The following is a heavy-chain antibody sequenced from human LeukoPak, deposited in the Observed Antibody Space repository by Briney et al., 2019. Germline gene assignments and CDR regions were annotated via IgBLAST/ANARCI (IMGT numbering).Heavy chain of an antibody. Sequence: SVKVSCKASGGTFSSYTISWVRQAPGQGLEWMGRIIPILGIANYAQKFQGRVTITADKPTSTAYMELSSLRSEDTAVYYCARDLWSGSFDYWGQGTLVTVSS. CDR2: IIPILGIA. V-gene: IGHV1-69*04. D-gene: IGHD3-3*01. J-gene: IGHJ4*02. CDR3: ARDLWSGSFDY. CDR1: GGTFSSYT.